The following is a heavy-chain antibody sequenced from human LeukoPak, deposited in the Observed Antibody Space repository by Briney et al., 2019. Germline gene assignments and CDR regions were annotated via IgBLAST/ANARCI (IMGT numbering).Heavy chain of an antibody. D-gene: IGHD6-13*01. CDR2: INHSGST. V-gene: IGHV4-34*01. Sequence: KPSGTLSLTCAVYGGSFSGYYWSWIRQPPGKGLEWIGEINHSGSTNYNPSLKSRVTISVDTSKNQFSLKLSSVTAADTAVYYCARGRSSRRFDYWGQGTLVTVSS. CDR3: ARGRSSRRFDY. CDR1: GGSFSGYY. J-gene: IGHJ4*02.